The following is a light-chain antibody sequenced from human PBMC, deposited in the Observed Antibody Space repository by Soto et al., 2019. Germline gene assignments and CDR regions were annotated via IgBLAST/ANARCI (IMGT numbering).Light chain of an antibody. CDR3: LQYRSFPWT. CDR2: SAS. J-gene: IGKJ1*01. CDR1: QDIKYD. V-gene: IGKV1-17*01. Sequence: DIQVTQSPSSLSASVGDKVTITCRASQDIKYDLGWYQQKPGTVPKRLIYSASSLQSGVPSRFSGSGSETEFTLTISSLQPEDFATYYCLQYRSFPWTFGQGTKVEIK.